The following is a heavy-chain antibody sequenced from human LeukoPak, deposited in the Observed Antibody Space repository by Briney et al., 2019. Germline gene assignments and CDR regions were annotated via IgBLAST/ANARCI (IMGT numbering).Heavy chain of an antibody. D-gene: IGHD2-21*02. CDR3: ARNMTAISRLDVFDI. V-gene: IGHV4-39*01. J-gene: IGHJ3*02. Sequence: SETLSLTCTVSGGSMSSSGQYWGWLRPSPGKGLEWIGSIYYSGSTYYNPSLKSRVTISVDTSKNQFSLELRSVTAADTAIYYCARNMTAISRLDVFDIWGPGTMVTVS. CDR1: GGSMSSSGQY. CDR2: IYYSGST.